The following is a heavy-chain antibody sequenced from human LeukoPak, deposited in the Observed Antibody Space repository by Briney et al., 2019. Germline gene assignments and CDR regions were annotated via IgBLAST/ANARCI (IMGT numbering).Heavy chain of an antibody. Sequence: GGSLRLSCAASAFTFSSHVMSWVRQTPGKGLEWVSAISAGGDNTLYADSVKGRFTISRDNSKNTLYLHMSSLRAEDTAVYFCVYYDSSGYYYGRLRYWGQGTPVTVSS. V-gene: IGHV3-23*01. CDR2: ISAGGDNT. J-gene: IGHJ4*02. CDR1: AFTFSSHV. D-gene: IGHD3-22*01. CDR3: VYYDSSGYYYGRLRY.